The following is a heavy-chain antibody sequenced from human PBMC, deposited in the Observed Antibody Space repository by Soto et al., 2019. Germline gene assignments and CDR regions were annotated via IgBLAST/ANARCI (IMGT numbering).Heavy chain of an antibody. Sequence: SQTRSLTWVISGDSVSSNTASWNWIRQSPSRGLEWLGRTYFRSKWYNDYAVSVKSRIIINPDTSNNQFSLQLNSVTPADTAVYFCAKGDNLGPKTGYAFDPWGQGIMVTVSS. CDR2: TYFRSKWYN. D-gene: IGHD5-12*01. CDR3: AKGDNLGPKTGYAFDP. V-gene: IGHV6-1*01. CDR1: GDSVSSNTAS. J-gene: IGHJ5*02.